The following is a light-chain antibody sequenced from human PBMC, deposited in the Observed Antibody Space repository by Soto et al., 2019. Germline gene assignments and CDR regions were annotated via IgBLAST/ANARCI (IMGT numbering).Light chain of an antibody. CDR1: QSVSSAY. J-gene: IGKJ1*01. CDR2: AAS. V-gene: IGKV3-20*01. CDR3: QQYGSSSTWT. Sequence: EIVLTQSPGTLSLSPGERATLSCRASQSVSSAYLAWYQHTPGQPPTLLIYAASSRVTGIPDRLSGSGSGTDFTLTISRLEPEDFAVYYCQQYGSSSTWTVGQGTKVEIK.